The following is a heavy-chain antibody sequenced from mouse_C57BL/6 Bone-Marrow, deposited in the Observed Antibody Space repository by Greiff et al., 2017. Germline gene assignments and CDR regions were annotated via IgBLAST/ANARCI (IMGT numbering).Heavy chain of an antibody. D-gene: IGHD1-1*01. J-gene: IGHJ2*01. Sequence: VQLKQSGAELVRPGASVTLSCKASGYTFTDYEMHWVKQTPVHGLEWIGAIDPETGGTAYNQKFKGKAILTADKSSSTAYMELRSLTSEDSAVYYCTNYYGSRGYWGQGTTLTVSS. CDR1: GYTFTDYE. CDR3: TNYYGSRGY. V-gene: IGHV1-15*01. CDR2: IDPETGGT.